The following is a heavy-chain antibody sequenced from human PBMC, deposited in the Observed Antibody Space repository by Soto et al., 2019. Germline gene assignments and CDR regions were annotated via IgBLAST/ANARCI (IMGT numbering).Heavy chain of an antibody. J-gene: IGHJ5*02. Sequence: LRLSCTASGFNFRSYAMSWVRQAPGKGLEWVSRINSDGSDTGYADSVKGRFTISRDNAKNTLYLQMNSLRAEDTAVYYCAREGMGFSNWFDPSGQGTLVTVSS. CDR2: INSDGSDT. CDR1: GFNFRSYA. V-gene: IGHV3-74*01. D-gene: IGHD2-8*01. CDR3: AREGMGFSNWFDP.